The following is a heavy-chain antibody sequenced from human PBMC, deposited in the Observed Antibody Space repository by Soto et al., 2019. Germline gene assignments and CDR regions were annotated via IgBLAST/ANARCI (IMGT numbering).Heavy chain of an antibody. D-gene: IGHD4-17*01. CDR2: ISYDGSNK. Sequence: GGSLRLSCAASGFTFSSYGMHWVRQAPGKGLEWVAVISYDGSNKYYADSVKGRFTISRDNSKNTLYLQMNSLRAEDTAVYYCAKGLYYGGNPKEFDYWGQGTLVTVSS. CDR3: AKGLYYGGNPKEFDY. J-gene: IGHJ4*02. CDR1: GFTFSSYG. V-gene: IGHV3-30*18.